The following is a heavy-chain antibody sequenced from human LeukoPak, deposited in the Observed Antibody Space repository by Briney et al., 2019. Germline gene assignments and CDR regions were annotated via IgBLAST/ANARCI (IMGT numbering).Heavy chain of an antibody. CDR2: ISSSSSYI. J-gene: IGHJ4*01. D-gene: IGHD3-16*01. CDR1: GFTFSSYS. V-gene: IGHV3-21*01. Sequence: GGSLRLSCAASGFTFSSYSMNWVRQAPGEGLEWVSSISSSSSYIYYADSVKGRFTISRGNAKNSLYLQMNSLRAEDTAVYYCARDYRRLRLGEGDYWGQGTLVTVSS. CDR3: ARDYRRLRLGEGDY.